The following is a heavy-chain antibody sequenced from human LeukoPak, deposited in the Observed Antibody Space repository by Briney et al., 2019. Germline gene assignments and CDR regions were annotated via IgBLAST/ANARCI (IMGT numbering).Heavy chain of an antibody. CDR3: ARTRFGEGPFDY. CDR1: GYTFTSYA. V-gene: IGHV1-3*01. CDR2: INAGNGNT. Sequence: VASVKVSCKASGYTFTSYAMHWVRQAPGQRLEWMGWINAGNGNTKYSQKFQGRVTITRDTSASTAYMELSSLRSEDTAVYYCARTRFGEGPFDYWGRGTLVTVSS. J-gene: IGHJ4*02. D-gene: IGHD3-10*01.